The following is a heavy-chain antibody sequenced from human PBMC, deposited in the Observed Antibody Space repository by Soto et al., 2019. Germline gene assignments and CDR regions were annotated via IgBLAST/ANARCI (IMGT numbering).Heavy chain of an antibody. CDR2: IYYTGTT. Sequence: SETLSLTXTVSDDSIRSYYWSWIRQSPGKQLDWIGHIYYTGTTNYSPSLKSRVTMSIDTSQNQFSLRLSSITAADTAIYYCARTTIIAAARYFDSWGPGTLVTVSS. CDR3: ARTTIIAAARYFDS. D-gene: IGHD2-15*01. J-gene: IGHJ4*02. CDR1: DDSIRSYY. V-gene: IGHV4-59*01.